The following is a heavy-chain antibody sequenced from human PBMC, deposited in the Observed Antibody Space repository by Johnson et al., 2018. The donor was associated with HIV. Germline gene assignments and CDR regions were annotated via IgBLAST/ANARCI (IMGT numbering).Heavy chain of an antibody. J-gene: IGHJ3*02. CDR3: ARGHGSDAFDI. V-gene: IGHV3-13*01. Sequence: VQLVESGGGVVQPGRSLRLSCVVSGFTFSSYGMHWVRQAPGKGLEWVSAIGTAGDTYYPGSVKGRFTISRENAKNSLYLQMNSLRAGDTAVYYCARGHGSDAFDIWGQGTMVTVSS. D-gene: IGHD2-2*03. CDR1: GFTFSSYG. CDR2: IGTAGDT.